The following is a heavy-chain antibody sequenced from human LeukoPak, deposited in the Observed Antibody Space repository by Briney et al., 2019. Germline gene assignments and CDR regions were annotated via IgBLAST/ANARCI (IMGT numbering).Heavy chain of an antibody. CDR3: AKDGEQWLVQPSYFDY. J-gene: IGHJ4*02. CDR1: GFTFSSYA. Sequence: GGSLRLACAASGFTFSSYAMSWVRQAPGKGLEWVSAISGSGGSTYYADSVKGRFTISRDNSKNTLYLQMNSLSAEDTAVYYCAKDGEQWLVQPSYFDYWGQGTLVTVSS. V-gene: IGHV3-23*01. D-gene: IGHD6-19*01. CDR2: ISGSGGST.